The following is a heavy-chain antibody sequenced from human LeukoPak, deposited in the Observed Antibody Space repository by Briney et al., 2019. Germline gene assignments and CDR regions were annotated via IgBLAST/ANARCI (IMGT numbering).Heavy chain of an antibody. D-gene: IGHD6-6*01. J-gene: IGHJ4*02. V-gene: IGHV4-61*08. Sequence: SETLSLTCSVSGDSDTNGAYYWSWIRQPPGKGLEWLGYLYHSGGTNYNPSLKSRVTISVDTSKNQFSLKLSSVTAADTAVYYCATSQLYYFDYWGQGTLVTVSS. CDR2: LYHSGGT. CDR1: GDSDTNGAYY. CDR3: ATSQLYYFDY.